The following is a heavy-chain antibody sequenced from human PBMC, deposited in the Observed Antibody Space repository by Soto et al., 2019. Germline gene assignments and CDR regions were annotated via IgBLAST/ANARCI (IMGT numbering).Heavy chain of an antibody. J-gene: IGHJ5*02. CDR3: ARDQGLVAARTTTNWLYP. D-gene: IGHD6-13*01. Sequence: QVQLVQSGTEVKKPGSSVKVSCEASGGTFINYAFTWVRQAPGQGLEWMGGITPIFGTRNYAQKFQGRVTITADESTSTVYMELSSLKSEDTAVYYCARDQGLVAARTTTNWLYPWGQGTLVTVSS. V-gene: IGHV1-69*12. CDR2: ITPIFGTR. CDR1: GGTFINYA.